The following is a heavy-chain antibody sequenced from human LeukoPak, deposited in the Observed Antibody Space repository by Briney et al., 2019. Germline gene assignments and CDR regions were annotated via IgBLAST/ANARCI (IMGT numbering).Heavy chain of an antibody. D-gene: IGHD3-10*01. V-gene: IGHV4-34*01. Sequence: SETLSLTCAVYGGSFSGYYWSWIRQPPGKGLERIGEINHSGSTNYNPSLKSRVTISVDTSKNQFSLKLSSVTAADTAVYYCARAPMVRGVNNYYYYMDVWGKGTTVTVSS. J-gene: IGHJ6*03. CDR3: ARAPMVRGVNNYYYYMDV. CDR2: INHSGST. CDR1: GGSFSGYY.